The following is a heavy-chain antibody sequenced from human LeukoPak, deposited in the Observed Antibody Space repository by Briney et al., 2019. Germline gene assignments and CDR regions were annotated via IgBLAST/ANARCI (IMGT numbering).Heavy chain of an antibody. Sequence: SETLSLTCAVYGGSFSGYYWSWIRQPPGKGLEWIGEINHSGSTNYNPSLKSRVTISVDTSKNQFSLKLSSVTAADTAVYYCAASNPTYYYDSRDGDYWGQGTLVTVSS. CDR3: AASNPTYYYDSRDGDY. CDR2: INHSGST. CDR1: GGSFSGYY. J-gene: IGHJ4*02. D-gene: IGHD3-22*01. V-gene: IGHV4-34*01.